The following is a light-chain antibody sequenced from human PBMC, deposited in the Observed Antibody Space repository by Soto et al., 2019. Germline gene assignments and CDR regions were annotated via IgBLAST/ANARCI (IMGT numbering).Light chain of an antibody. CDR2: HVR. CDR3: RSLTTSSTWV. CDR1: SSDVGAYSY. J-gene: IGLJ3*02. Sequence: QSALTQPASVSGSPGQSITISCTGTSSDVGAYSYVSWYQQHPGKAPKLIVYHVRNRPSGVSNRFSGSKSGNTASLVISGLQAEEEADYYCRSLTTSSTWVFGGGTKLTVL. V-gene: IGLV2-14*03.